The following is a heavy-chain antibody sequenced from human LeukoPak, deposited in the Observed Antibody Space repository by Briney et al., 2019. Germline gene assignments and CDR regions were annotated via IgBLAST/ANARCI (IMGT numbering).Heavy chain of an antibody. CDR2: ISAYNGNT. J-gene: IGHJ6*03. D-gene: IGHD3-3*01. CDR3: ARDRGITIFGVVAYYYYMDV. CDR1: GYTFTSYG. V-gene: IGHV1-18*01. Sequence: GASVKVSCKASGYTFTSYGISRVRQAPGQGLEWMGWISAYNGNTNYAQKHQGRVTMTTDTSTSTAYMELRSLRSDDTAVYYCARDRGITIFGVVAYYYYMDVWGKGTTVTVSS.